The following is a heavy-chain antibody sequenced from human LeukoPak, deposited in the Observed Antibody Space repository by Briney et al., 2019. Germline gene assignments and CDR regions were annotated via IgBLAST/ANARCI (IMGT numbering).Heavy chain of an antibody. CDR3: ARGPHCSSTSCYIGAGDFDY. CDR2: IFDSGST. J-gene: IGHJ4*02. CDR1: GGSISNQY. Sequence: SETLSLTCAVSGGSISNQYWNWIRQPPGKGLEWIGYIFDSGSTKYNPSLKSRVAISVDTSKNQFSLRLSSVTAADTAVYYCARGPHCSSTSCYIGAGDFDYWGQGTLVTVSS. V-gene: IGHV4-59*11. D-gene: IGHD2-2*02.